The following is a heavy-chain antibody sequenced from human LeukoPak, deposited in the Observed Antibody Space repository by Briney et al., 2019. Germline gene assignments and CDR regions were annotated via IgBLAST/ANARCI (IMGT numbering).Heavy chain of an antibody. Sequence: SETLSLACVVSGGSVSGYYWGWIRQPPGRGLEWIGYVYYSGSTNYNPSFKSRITISVDTSRNQFSLQLSSVTAADTAVYYCARGSTGDIWFDPWGQGTLVTVSS. V-gene: IGHV4-59*02. CDR1: GGSVSGYY. D-gene: IGHD7-27*01. J-gene: IGHJ5*02. CDR3: ARGSTGDIWFDP. CDR2: VYYSGST.